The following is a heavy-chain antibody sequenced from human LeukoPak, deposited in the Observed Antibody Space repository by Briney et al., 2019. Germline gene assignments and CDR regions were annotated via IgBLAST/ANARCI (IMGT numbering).Heavy chain of an antibody. CDR3: ATLDSSGWYGDY. CDR2: ISGSGGT. Sequence: SGGSLRLSCAASGLTFSSYAMSWVRQAPGKGLQWVSSISGSGGTFYADSVKGWFTISRDNSKNTLYLQMNSLRAEDTAVYYCATLDSSGWYGDYWGQGTLVTVSS. D-gene: IGHD6-19*01. CDR1: GLTFSSYA. V-gene: IGHV3-23*01. J-gene: IGHJ4*02.